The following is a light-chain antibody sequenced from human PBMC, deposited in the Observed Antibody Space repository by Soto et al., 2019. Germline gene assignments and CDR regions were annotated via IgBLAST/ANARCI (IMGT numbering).Light chain of an antibody. J-gene: IGLJ2*01. CDR1: DSDVGGYNF. CDR2: EVT. Sequence: QSVLTQPASVSGSPGQTIAISCTGTDSDVGGYNFVSWYRQYPGKAPQLIIYEVTNRPSGVSYRFSGSKSGNTASLTISGLQADDEADFYCSSFTGGGTPVFGGGTKVTVL. V-gene: IGLV2-14*01. CDR3: SSFTGGGTPV.